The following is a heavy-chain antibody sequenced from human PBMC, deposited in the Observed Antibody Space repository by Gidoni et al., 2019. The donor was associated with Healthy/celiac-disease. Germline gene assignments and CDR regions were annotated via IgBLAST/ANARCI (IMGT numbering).Heavy chain of an antibody. V-gene: IGHV4-39*07. CDR3: ARDHTNYDILTGYYS. CDR2: IYYSGST. CDR1: GGSISSSSYY. D-gene: IGHD3-9*01. Sequence: QLQLQESGPGLVKPSETLSLTCTVSGGSISSSSYYWGWIRQPPGKGLEWIGSIYYSGSTYYNPSLKRRVTISVDTSKNQFSLKLSSVTAADTAVYYCARDHTNYDILTGYYSWGQGTLVTVSS. J-gene: IGHJ4*02.